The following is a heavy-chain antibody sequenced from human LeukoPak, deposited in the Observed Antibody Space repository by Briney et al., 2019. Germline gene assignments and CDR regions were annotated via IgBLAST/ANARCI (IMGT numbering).Heavy chain of an antibody. V-gene: IGHV4-59*08. CDR3: ARLPRHYYYYMDV. J-gene: IGHJ6*03. Sequence: SETLSLTCTVSGGSISSYYWSWIRQPPGKGLEWIGYIYYSGSTNYNPSLKSRVTISVDTSKNQFSLKLSSVTAADTAVYYCARLPRHYYYYMDVWGKGTTVTVSS. CDR1: GGSISSYY. CDR2: IYYSGST.